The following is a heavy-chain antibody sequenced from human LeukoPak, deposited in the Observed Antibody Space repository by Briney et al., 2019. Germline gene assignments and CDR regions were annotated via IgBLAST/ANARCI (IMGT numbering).Heavy chain of an antibody. CDR1: GFTFISYP. V-gene: IGHV3-30*01. D-gene: IGHD3-3*01. Sequence: ARYVRLYCAASGFTFISYPMHWVRQAPGTGLEWEAVISYDGSNKYYADSVKCRFTISRDNPKNTLYLQMNSLRAEDTAVYYCTREGADYDFWSGPGNWGQGTLITVSS. CDR3: TREGADYDFWSGPGN. CDR2: ISYDGSNK. J-gene: IGHJ4*02.